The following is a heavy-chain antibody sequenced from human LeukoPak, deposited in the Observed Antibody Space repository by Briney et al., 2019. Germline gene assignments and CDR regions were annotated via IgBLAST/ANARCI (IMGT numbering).Heavy chain of an antibody. CDR3: ARDSNPYYYDSSGYYEVDY. J-gene: IGHJ4*02. V-gene: IGHV1-69*01. CDR1: GGTFSSYA. D-gene: IGHD3-22*01. CDR2: IIPIFGTA. Sequence: ASVKVSCKASGGTFSSYAISWVRQAPGQGLEWMGGIIPIFGTANYAQKFQGRVTITADESTSTAYMELSSLRSEDTAAYYCARDSNPYYYDSSGYYEVDYWGQGTLVTVSS.